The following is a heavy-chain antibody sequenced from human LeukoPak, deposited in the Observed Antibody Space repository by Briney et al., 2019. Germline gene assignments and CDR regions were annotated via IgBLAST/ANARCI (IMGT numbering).Heavy chain of an antibody. Sequence: GGSLRLSCVASGFTFSSYNMNWVRQAPGKGLEWVSSISSSSSYIYYADSVKGRFTISRDNAKNSLYLQMNSLRAEDTAVYYCARDVVTACDYWGQGTLVTVSS. CDR2: ISSSSSYI. CDR3: ARDVVTACDY. V-gene: IGHV3-21*01. CDR1: GFTFSSYN. J-gene: IGHJ4*02. D-gene: IGHD2-21*02.